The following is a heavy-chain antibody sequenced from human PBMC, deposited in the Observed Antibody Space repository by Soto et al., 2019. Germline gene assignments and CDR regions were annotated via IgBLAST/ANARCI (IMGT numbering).Heavy chain of an antibody. J-gene: IGHJ4*02. Sequence: QVQLVQSGGALVTPGGSLRLSCAASGFTFSDYAMNWIRQAPGRGLEWISYIGPRGSTVYYADSVKGRFTISRDNARKSLFLQMNILRVKDTAVYYCARGTDYYPYWGQGSLVTVCS. CDR1: GFTFSDYA. CDR2: IGPRGSTV. CDR3: ARGTDYYPY. V-gene: IGHV3-11*01.